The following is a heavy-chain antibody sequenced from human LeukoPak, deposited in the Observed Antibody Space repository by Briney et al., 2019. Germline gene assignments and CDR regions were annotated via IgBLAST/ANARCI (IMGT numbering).Heavy chain of an antibody. CDR1: GYSISSGYY. Sequence: SETLSLTCTVSGYSISSGYYWGWIRQPPGKGLEWIGSIYHSGSTYYNPSLKSRVTISVDTSKNQFSLKLSSETAADTAVYYCARVDSSSIDRWFDPWGQGTLVTVSS. CDR3: ARVDSSSIDRWFDP. D-gene: IGHD6-6*01. V-gene: IGHV4-38-2*02. CDR2: IYHSGST. J-gene: IGHJ5*02.